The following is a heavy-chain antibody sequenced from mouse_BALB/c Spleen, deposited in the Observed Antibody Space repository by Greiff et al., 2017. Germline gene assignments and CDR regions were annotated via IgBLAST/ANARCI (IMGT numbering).Heavy chain of an antibody. CDR2: IWGGGST. CDR1: GFSLSRYS. Sequence: VKLMESGPGLVAPSQSLSITCTVSGFSLSRYSVHWVRQPPGKGLEWLGMIWGGGSTDYNSALKSRLSISKDNSKSQVFLKMNSLQTDDTAMYYCARLYDYDRGFAYWGQGTLVTVSA. CDR3: ARLYDYDRGFAY. J-gene: IGHJ3*01. D-gene: IGHD2-4*01. V-gene: IGHV2-6-4*01.